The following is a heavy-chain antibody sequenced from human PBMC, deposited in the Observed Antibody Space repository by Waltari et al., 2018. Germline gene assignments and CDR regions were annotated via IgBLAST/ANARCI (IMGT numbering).Heavy chain of an antibody. Sequence: EVQLVESGGGLVQPGGSLRLSCAASGFTFSNNWMTWVRQAPGKGREWGAKINQDGSEKDSVESVKGRFTISRDNAKNSLYLQLNSLRADDTAVYYCTRGGDDSSWYWRNWGQGTLVTVSS. J-gene: IGHJ4*02. V-gene: IGHV3-7*01. CDR2: INQDGSEK. CDR3: TRGGDDSSWYWRN. CDR1: GFTFSNNW. D-gene: IGHD6-13*01.